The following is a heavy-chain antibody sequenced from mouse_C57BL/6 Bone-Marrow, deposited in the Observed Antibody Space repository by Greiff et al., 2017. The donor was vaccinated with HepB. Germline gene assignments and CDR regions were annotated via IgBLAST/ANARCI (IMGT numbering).Heavy chain of an antibody. V-gene: IGHV1-19*01. D-gene: IGHD1-1*01. CDR2: INPYNGGT. CDR3: AGNRLLRYQQRSYFDY. Sequence: EVQLVESGPVLVKPGASVKMSCKASGYTFTDYYMNWVKQSHGKSLEWIGVINPYNGGTSYNQKFKGKATLTVDKSSSTAYMELNSLTSEDSAVYYCAGNRLLRYQQRSYFDYWGQGTTLTVSS. CDR1: GYTFTDYY. J-gene: IGHJ2*01.